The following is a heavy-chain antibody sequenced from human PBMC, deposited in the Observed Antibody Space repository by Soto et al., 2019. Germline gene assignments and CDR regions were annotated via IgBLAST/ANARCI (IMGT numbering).Heavy chain of an antibody. CDR3: ATDRRGRDRGVGGYYCFYGMDV. Sequence: GGSLRLSCAASGFTFSDYEMNWVRQAPGKGLEWVAVISYDGSNKYYADSVKGRFTISRDNSKNTLYLQMNSLRAEDTAVYYCATDRRGRDRGVGGYYCFYGMDVWGQGTAVTVSS. V-gene: IGHV3-30-3*01. J-gene: IGHJ6*02. CDR2: ISYDGSNK. D-gene: IGHD3-10*01. CDR1: GFTFSDYE.